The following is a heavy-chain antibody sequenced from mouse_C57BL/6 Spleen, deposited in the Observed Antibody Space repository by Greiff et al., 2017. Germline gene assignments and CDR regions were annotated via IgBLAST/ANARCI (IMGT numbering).Heavy chain of an antibody. D-gene: IGHD1-1*01. CDR1: GYTFTSYW. V-gene: IGHV1-55*01. CDR2: IYPGSGST. Sequence: QVQLQQPGAELVKPGASVKMSCKASGYTFTSYWITWVKQRPGQGLEWIGDIYPGSGSTNYNEKFKSKATLTVDTSSSTAYMQLSSLTSEDSAVYYCARGPYYYGSSYWYFDVWGTGTTVTVFS. CDR3: ARGPYYYGSSYWYFDV. J-gene: IGHJ1*03.